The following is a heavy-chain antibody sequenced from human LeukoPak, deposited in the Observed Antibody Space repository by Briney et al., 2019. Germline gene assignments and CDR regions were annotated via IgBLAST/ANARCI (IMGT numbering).Heavy chain of an antibody. J-gene: IGHJ4*02. V-gene: IGHV1-18*01. CDR3: ARPKTQYYYDSSGYYYEE. D-gene: IGHD3-22*01. CDR2: ISAYNGNT. Sequence: ASVEVSCKASGYTFTSYGISWVRQAPGQGLEWMGWISAYNGNTNYAQKLQGRVTMTTDTSTSTAYMELRSLRSDDTAVYYCARPKTQYYYDSSGYYYEEWGQGTLVTVSS. CDR1: GYTFTSYG.